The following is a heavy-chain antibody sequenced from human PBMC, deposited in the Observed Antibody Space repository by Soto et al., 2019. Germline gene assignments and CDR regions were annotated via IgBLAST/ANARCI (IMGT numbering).Heavy chain of an antibody. CDR1: GYTFTSYY. V-gene: IGHV1-46*01. CDR3: ARGEAAADLYYYYYGMDV. CDR2: INPSGGST. Sequence: GASVKGSCKASGYTFTSYYMHWVRQAPGQGLEWMGIINPSGGSTSYAQKFQGRVTMTRDTSTSTVYMELSSLRSEDTAVYYCARGEAAADLYYYYYGMDVWGQGTTVTVSS. D-gene: IGHD6-13*01. J-gene: IGHJ6*02.